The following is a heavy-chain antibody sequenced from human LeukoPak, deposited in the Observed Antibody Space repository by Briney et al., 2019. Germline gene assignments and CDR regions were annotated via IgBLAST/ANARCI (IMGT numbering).Heavy chain of an antibody. J-gene: IGHJ4*02. CDR3: AKTVEDATYFDH. CDR1: GFTFSDYY. CDR2: ISSSGSTI. Sequence: GGSLRLSCAASGFTFSDYYMSWIRQAPGKGLEWVSYISSSGSTIYYADSVKGRFTISRDNAKNSLYLQMNSLRAEDTAVYYCAKTVEDATYFDHWGQGTLVTVSS. V-gene: IGHV3-11*01. D-gene: IGHD2-15*01.